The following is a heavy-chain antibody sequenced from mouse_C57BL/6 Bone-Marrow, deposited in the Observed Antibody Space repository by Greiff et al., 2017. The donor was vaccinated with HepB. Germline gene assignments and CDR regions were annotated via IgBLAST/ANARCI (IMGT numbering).Heavy chain of an antibody. CDR2: IYPGSGST. CDR3: ARRGTTVGLDY. V-gene: IGHV1-55*01. Sequence: VQLQQPGAELVKPGASVKMSCKASGYTFTSYWITWVTQRPGQGLEWIGDIYPGSGSTNYNEKFKSKATLTVDTSSSTAYMQLSSLTAEDSAVYYCARRGTTVGLDYWGQGTTLTVSS. D-gene: IGHD1-1*01. J-gene: IGHJ2*01. CDR1: GYTFTSYW.